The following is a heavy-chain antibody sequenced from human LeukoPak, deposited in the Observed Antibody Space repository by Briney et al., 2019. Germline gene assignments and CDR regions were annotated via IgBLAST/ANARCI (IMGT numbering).Heavy chain of an antibody. V-gene: IGHV3-23*01. CDR2: ITGRGDAT. J-gene: IGHJ4*02. CDR3: ARDSSMLRGPLVIYYFDF. D-gene: IGHD3-10*01. Sequence: PGGSLRLSCAASGFTFSSYSMNWVRQAPGKGLEWVSTITGRGDATYYADSMKGRFTISRDNSKNTLYLQMNSLRADDTAVYYCARDSSMLRGPLVIYYFDFWGQGTLVTVSS. CDR1: GFTFSSYS.